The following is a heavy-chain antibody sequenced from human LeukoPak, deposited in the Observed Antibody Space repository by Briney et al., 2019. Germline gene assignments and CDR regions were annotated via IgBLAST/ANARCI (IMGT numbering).Heavy chain of an antibody. D-gene: IGHD3-10*01. CDR2: ISYDGSNK. V-gene: IGHV3-30*18. J-gene: IGHJ4*02. CDR1: GFTFSSYG. CDR3: AKDRSPGNYPHY. Sequence: GGSLRLSCAASGFTFSSYGMHWVRQAPGKGLEWVAVISYDGSNKYYADSVKGRFTISRDNSKNTLYLQVNSLRAEDTAVYYCAKDRSPGNYPHYWGQGTLVTVSS.